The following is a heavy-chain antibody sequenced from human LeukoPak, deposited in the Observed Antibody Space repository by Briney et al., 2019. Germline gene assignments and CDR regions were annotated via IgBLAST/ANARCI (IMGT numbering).Heavy chain of an antibody. J-gene: IGHJ4*02. CDR2: IRSSGSPI. CDR1: GFTFSGYS. V-gene: IGHV3-48*02. Sequence: GGSLRLSCAASGFTFSGYSMNWVRQAPGKGLEWVSYIRSSGSPIYYADSVKGRFTISRDNAKNSVYLQMNSLRDEDTAVYYCVRDPDALDYWGQGTLVTVSS. CDR3: VRDPDALDY.